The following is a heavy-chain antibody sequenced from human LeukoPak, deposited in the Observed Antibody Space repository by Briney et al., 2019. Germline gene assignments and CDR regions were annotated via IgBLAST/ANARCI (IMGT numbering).Heavy chain of an antibody. D-gene: IGHD3-22*01. CDR2: ISSSSSYI. J-gene: IGHJ4*02. CDR3: ASSTYYYDSSGYYYVGYFDY. V-gene: IGHV3-21*01. Sequence: GGSLRLSCAASGFTFSSCSMNWVRQAPGKGLEWVSSISSSSSYIYYADSVKGRFTISRDNAKNSLYLQMNSLRAEDTAVYYCASSTYYYDSSGYYYVGYFDYWGQGILVTVSS. CDR1: GFTFSSCS.